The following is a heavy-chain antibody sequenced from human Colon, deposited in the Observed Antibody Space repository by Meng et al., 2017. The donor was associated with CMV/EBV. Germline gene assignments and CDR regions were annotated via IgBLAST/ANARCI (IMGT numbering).Heavy chain of an antibody. CDR3: ARDYALRRFDY. J-gene: IGHJ4*02. CDR2: FYHSGII. Sequence: SETLSLTCTLFGGSLSSFYWSWIRQSPGTGLEWIGHFYHSGIINYNPSLKNRATISADMARNQLSLKLTAVTAADTAVYYCARDYALRRFDYWGQGTLVTVSS. D-gene: IGHD2-2*01. CDR1: GGSLSSFY. V-gene: IGHV4-59*01.